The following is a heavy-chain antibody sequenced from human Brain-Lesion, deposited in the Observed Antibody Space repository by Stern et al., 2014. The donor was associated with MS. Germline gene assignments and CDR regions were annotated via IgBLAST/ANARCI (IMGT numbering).Heavy chain of an antibody. CDR1: GYLFDDYW. J-gene: IGHJ4*02. V-gene: IGHV5-51*03. D-gene: IGHD5-12*01. CDR3: ARPPATPSGYDRFDY. Sequence: EVQLLESGAEVKKPGESLKISCEASGYLFDDYWIGWVRQMSGRGLELVAIIFPRDSNTRYSPSVQGQVTISADKSLRTAYLQWSSLRPSDPPMYSWARPPATPSGYDRFDYWGQGALVTVSS. CDR2: IFPRDSNT.